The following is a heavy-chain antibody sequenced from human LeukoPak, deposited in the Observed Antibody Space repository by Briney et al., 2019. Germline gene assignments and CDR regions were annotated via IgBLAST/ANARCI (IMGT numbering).Heavy chain of an antibody. CDR3: AGGRSTN. J-gene: IGHJ4*02. D-gene: IGHD3-16*01. CDR1: GFTVSRNY. CDR2: IYSGGRT. Sequence: GGSLRLSCAASGFTVSRNYMSWVRQAPGKGLEWVAVIYSGGRTYYEDSGMGRFTISRDNSKIALYLQMNRRRTEDTAVYCCAGGRSTNLGQGALVTLSS. V-gene: IGHV3-53*01.